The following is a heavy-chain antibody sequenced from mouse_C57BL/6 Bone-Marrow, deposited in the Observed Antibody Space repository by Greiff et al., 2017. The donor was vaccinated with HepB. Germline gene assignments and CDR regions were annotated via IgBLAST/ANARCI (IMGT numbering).Heavy chain of an antibody. Sequence: EVMLVESGGGLVKPGGSLKLSCAASGFTFSSYAMSWVRQTPEKRLEWVATISDGGSYTYYPDNVKGRFTISRDNAKNNLYLQMSHLKSEDTAMYYCARVYYAWFAYWGQGTLVTVSA. CDR3: ARVYYAWFAY. J-gene: IGHJ3*01. V-gene: IGHV5-4*03. CDR1: GFTFSSYA. D-gene: IGHD1-1*01. CDR2: ISDGGSYT.